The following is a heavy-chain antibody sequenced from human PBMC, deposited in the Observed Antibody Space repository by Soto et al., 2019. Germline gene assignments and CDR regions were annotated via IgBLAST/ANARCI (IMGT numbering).Heavy chain of an antibody. Sequence: SETLSLTCTVSGGSISSYYWSWIRQPPGKGLEWIGYIYYSGSTNYNPSLKSRVTISVDTSKNQFSLKLSSVTAADTAVYYCARHENGGQWLVDHYYYYMDVWGKGTTVTV. CDR1: GGSISSYY. J-gene: IGHJ6*03. V-gene: IGHV4-59*08. CDR2: IYYSGST. D-gene: IGHD6-19*01. CDR3: ARHENGGQWLVDHYYYYMDV.